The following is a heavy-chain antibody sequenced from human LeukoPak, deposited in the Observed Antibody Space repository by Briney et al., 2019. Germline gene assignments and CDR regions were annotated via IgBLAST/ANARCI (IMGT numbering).Heavy chain of an antibody. Sequence: SGGSLRLSCAASGFTFSSYAMSWVRQAPGKGLEWVSAISGSGGSTYYADSVKGRFTISRDNSKNTLYLQMNSLRAEDTAVYYCAKGISGRGFYYFDYWGQGTLVTVSS. CDR3: AKGISGRGFYYFDY. CDR1: GFTFSSYA. V-gene: IGHV3-23*01. J-gene: IGHJ4*02. CDR2: ISGSGGST. D-gene: IGHD3-10*01.